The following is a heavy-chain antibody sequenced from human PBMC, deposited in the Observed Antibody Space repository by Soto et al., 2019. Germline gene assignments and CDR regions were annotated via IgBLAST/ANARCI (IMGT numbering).Heavy chain of an antibody. J-gene: IGHJ6*02. CDR1: GYSFTTYW. V-gene: IGHV5-51*01. CDR2: MFPGDSDT. CDR3: ARVPDSSLGIMDV. Sequence: PGESLKISCKGSGYSFTTYWIGWVRQLPGQGLEWMGVMFPGDSDTRYSPSFQGQVTMSADPSTNTAYLEWSSLKAADSAMYYCARVPDSSLGIMDVWGQGTTVTVSS. D-gene: IGHD6-19*01.